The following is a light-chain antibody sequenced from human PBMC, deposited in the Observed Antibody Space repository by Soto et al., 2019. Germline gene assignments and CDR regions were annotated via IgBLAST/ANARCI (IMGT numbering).Light chain of an antibody. CDR3: HSYDSSLSGFVV. CDR1: SSNIGAGYD. V-gene: IGLV1-40*01. CDR2: GNS. J-gene: IGLJ2*01. Sequence: HSVLTQPPSVSGAPGQRVTISCTGSSSNIGAGYDVHWYQQLPGTAPKLLIYGNSNRPSGVPDRFSGSKSGTSASLAITGLKAEDEADYYCHSYDSSLSGFVVFGGGTKLTVL.